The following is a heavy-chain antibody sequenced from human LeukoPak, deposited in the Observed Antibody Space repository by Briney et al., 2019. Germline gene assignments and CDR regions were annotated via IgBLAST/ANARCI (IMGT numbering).Heavy chain of an antibody. CDR2: IKQDGSEK. Sequence: GGSLRLSCAASGFTFSSYWMGWVRQAPGKGLEWVANIKQDGSEKYYVDSMKGRFTISRDNAKNSLYLQMNSLRVEDTAVYYCASVIGSYFDSWGQGALVTVSS. V-gene: IGHV3-7*01. J-gene: IGHJ4*02. D-gene: IGHD2-21*01. CDR3: ASVIGSYFDS. CDR1: GFTFSSYW.